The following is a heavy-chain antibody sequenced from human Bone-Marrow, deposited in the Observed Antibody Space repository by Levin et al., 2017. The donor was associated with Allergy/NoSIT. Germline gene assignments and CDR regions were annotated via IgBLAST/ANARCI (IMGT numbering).Heavy chain of an antibody. CDR2: ISAATIST. CDR1: GFTFSDFA. Sequence: GGSLRLSCAASGFTFSDFAMSWVRQAPGKGLEWVSAISAATISTYYADSVRGRFTISRDNSKNTLYLQMNSLKAEDTAVYYCAKGSFTTSFDYDSWGRGTLVTVSS. V-gene: IGHV3-23*01. J-gene: IGHJ4*02. D-gene: IGHD1-14*01. CDR3: AKGSFTTSFDYDS.